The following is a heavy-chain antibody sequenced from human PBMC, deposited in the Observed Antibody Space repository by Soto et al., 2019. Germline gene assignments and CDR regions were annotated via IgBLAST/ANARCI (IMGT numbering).Heavy chain of an antibody. CDR1: GDSISSGDYY. Sequence: SETLSLTCTVSGDSISSGDYYWSWVRQPPGKGLEWIGYLHYSGTTYYNPSLKSRVTISIDTSKNQLSLRLTSVTAADTAVYYCASSKDIVLGIVAVRSHYSFYGMDVWGQGTTVTVSS. D-gene: IGHD2-2*01. CDR3: ASSKDIVLGIVAVRSHYSFYGMDV. J-gene: IGHJ6*02. CDR2: LHYSGTT. V-gene: IGHV4-30-4*01.